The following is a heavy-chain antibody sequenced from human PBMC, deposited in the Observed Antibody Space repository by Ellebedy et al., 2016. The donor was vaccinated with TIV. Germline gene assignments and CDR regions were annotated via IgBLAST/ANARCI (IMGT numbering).Heavy chain of an antibody. CDR1: GFTFSSYA. D-gene: IGHD1-26*01. CDR2: ISGTGGST. CDR3: ASELVGTTDFDY. Sequence: GESLKISCAASGFTFSSYAMSWVRQAPGKGLEWVSIISGTGGSTNYADSVKGRFTISRDNSKNTVDLQMNSLRADDTAVYYCASELVGTTDFDYWGQGTLVTVSS. J-gene: IGHJ4*02. V-gene: IGHV3-23*01.